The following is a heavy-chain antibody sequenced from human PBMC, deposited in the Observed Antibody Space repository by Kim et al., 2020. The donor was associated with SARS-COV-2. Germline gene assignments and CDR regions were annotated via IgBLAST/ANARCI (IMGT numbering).Heavy chain of an antibody. CDR3: ARAHSSGWYEGFDY. V-gene: IGHV1-3*01. J-gene: IGHJ4*02. Sequence: SQKCQGRVTITRDTSASTAYMELSSLRSEDTAVYYCARAHSSGWYEGFDYWGQGTLVTVSS. D-gene: IGHD6-19*01.